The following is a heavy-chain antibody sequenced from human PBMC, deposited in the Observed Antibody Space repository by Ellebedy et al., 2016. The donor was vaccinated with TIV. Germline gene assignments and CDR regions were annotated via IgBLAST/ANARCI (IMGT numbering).Heavy chain of an antibody. CDR3: AREGEYGDYAGY. V-gene: IGHV4-30-4*01. CDR2: IYYSGST. D-gene: IGHD4-17*01. CDR1: GGSISSGDYY. J-gene: IGHJ4*02. Sequence: SETLSLXXTVSGGSISSGDYYWSWIRQPPGKGLEWIGYIYYSGSTYYNPSLKSRVTISVDTSTNQFSLNLSSVTAADTAVYYCAREGEYGDYAGYWGQGTLVTVSS.